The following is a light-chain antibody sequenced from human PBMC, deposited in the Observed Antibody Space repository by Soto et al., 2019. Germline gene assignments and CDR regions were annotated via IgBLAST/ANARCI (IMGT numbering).Light chain of an antibody. CDR2: AAS. CDR1: QSLDNC. J-gene: IGKJ5*01. V-gene: IGKV1-27*01. Sequence: DIQMTQSPSTLSASIGDRVTITCRASQSLDNCLAWYQQKPGQAPTLLIYAASSLQSGVPSRFSGSGSGTDFTLTISSLQPEDVATYYCQQSYSSLITFGQGTRLEIK. CDR3: QQSYSSLIT.